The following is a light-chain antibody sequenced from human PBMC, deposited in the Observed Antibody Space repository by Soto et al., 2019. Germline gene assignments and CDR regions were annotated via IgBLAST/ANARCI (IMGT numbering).Light chain of an antibody. V-gene: IGLV2-8*01. J-gene: IGLJ3*02. CDR2: EVS. CDR3: AAWDDSLSGRGV. Sequence: QSALTQPPSASGSPGQSVTISCTGTSSDVGGYNYVSWYQQHPGKAPKLMIYEVSKRPSGVPDRFSGSKSGNTASLTVSGLQAEDEADYYCAAWDDSLSGRGVFGGGTKLTVL. CDR1: SSDVGGYNY.